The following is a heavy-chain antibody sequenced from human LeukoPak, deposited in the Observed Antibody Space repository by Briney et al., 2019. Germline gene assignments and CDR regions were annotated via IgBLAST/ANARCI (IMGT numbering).Heavy chain of an antibody. V-gene: IGHV3-21*01. CDR1: GFTFSSYS. D-gene: IGHD2-2*01. CDR2: ISSSSYI. J-gene: IGHJ5*02. CDR3: ARVSYCSSTSCYYLGLGWFDP. Sequence: PGGSLRLSCAASGFTFSSYSMNWVRQAPGKGLEWVSSISSSSYIYYADSVKGRFTISRDNAKNSLYLQMNSLRAEDTAVYYCARVSYCSSTSCYYLGLGWFDPWGQGTLVTVSS.